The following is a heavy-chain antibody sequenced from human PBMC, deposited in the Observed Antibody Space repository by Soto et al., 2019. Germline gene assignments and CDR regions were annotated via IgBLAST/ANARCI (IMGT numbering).Heavy chain of an antibody. CDR3: AIYDDAWFGELLPRIDY. Sequence: GGSLRLSCAASGFTFSSYAMSWVRQAPGKGLEWVSAISGSGGSTYYADSVKGRFTISRDNSKNTLYLQMNSLRAEDTAVYYCAIYDDAWFGELLPRIDYWGQGTLVTVSS. CDR2: ISGSGGST. V-gene: IGHV3-23*01. CDR1: GFTFSSYA. D-gene: IGHD3-10*01. J-gene: IGHJ4*02.